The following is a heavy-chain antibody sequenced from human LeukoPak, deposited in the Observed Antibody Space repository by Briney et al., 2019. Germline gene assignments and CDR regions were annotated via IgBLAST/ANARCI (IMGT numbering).Heavy chain of an antibody. CDR3: AKVRGYSGYELDY. CDR1: GFTFSSYG. D-gene: IGHD5-12*01. Sequence: TGGSLRLSCAASGFTFSSYGMHWVRQAPGKGLEWVAFIRYDGSNKYYADSVKGRFTISRDNSKNTLYLQMNSLRAEDTAVYYCAKVRGYSGYELDYWGQGTLVTVSS. CDR2: IRYDGSNK. V-gene: IGHV3-30*02. J-gene: IGHJ4*02.